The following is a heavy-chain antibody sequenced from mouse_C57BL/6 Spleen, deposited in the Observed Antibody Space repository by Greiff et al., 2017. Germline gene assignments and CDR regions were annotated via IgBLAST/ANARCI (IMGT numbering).Heavy chain of an antibody. CDR1: GYTFTRYG. Sequence: VQLVESGAELARPGASVKLSCKASGYTFTRYGISWVKQRTGQGLEWIGEIYPRSGYTYDNEKFTCKATLTADKSSSTAYMELRSLTSEDSAVYFCARSDYWGQGTTLTVSS. CDR2: IYPRSGYT. V-gene: IGHV1-81*01. CDR3: ARSDY. J-gene: IGHJ2*01.